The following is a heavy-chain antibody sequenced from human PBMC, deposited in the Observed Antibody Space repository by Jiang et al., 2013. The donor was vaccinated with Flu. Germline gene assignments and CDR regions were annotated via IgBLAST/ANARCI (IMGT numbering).Heavy chain of an antibody. D-gene: IGHD3-22*01. CDR3: ARERRDYDSSGYYHYYYGMNV. CDR2: IYYSGST. CDR1: DDSISNYY. V-gene: IGHV4-59*01. Sequence: GSGLVKPSETLSLTCSVSDDSISNYYWSWIRQPPGKGLEWIGYIYYSGSTNYSPSLKSRVTISLDTSKNQFSLTLSSVTAADTAVYYCARERRDYDSSGYYHYYYGMNVWGKGTTVTVSS. J-gene: IGHJ6*04.